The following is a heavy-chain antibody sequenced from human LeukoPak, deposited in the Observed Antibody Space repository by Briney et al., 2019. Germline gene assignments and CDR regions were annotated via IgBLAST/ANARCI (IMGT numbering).Heavy chain of an antibody. CDR2: ISSSGSTI. CDR3: ARDVWEDYGDYYFDY. Sequence: GGSLRLSCAASGFTFSDYYMSWIRQAPGKGLEWVSYISSSGSTIYYADSVKGRFTISRDNAKNSLYLQMNSLRAEDTAVYYCARDVWEDYGDYYFDYWGQGTLVTVSS. CDR1: GFTFSDYY. V-gene: IGHV3-11*04. J-gene: IGHJ4*02. D-gene: IGHD4-17*01.